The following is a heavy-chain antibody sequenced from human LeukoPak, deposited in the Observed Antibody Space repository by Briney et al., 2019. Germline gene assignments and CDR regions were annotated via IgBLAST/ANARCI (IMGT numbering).Heavy chain of an antibody. D-gene: IGHD6-19*01. CDR1: GGSISSYY. V-gene: IGHV4-59*01. Sequence: SETLSLTCIVSGGSISSYYWSWIRQPPGKGLEWIGYIYYSGSTNYNPSLKSRVTISVDTSKNQFSLKLSSVTAADTAVYYCARASHIAVAGTAPYYYYGMDVWGQGTTVTVSS. J-gene: IGHJ6*02. CDR3: ARASHIAVAGTAPYYYYGMDV. CDR2: IYYSGST.